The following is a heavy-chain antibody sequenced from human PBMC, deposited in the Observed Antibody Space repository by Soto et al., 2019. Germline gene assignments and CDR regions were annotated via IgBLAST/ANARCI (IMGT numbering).Heavy chain of an antibody. Sequence: XGCLRLSCAASGFTVSSNNMSWVRQAPGKGLEWVSVIYSGGSTYYADSVKGRFTISRDNSKNTLYLQMNSLRAEDTAVYYCARDFFGYYDSSASDVWGQGTTVTVSS. CDR1: GFTVSSNN. V-gene: IGHV3-53*01. CDR2: IYSGGST. D-gene: IGHD3-22*01. J-gene: IGHJ6*02. CDR3: ARDFFGYYDSSASDV.